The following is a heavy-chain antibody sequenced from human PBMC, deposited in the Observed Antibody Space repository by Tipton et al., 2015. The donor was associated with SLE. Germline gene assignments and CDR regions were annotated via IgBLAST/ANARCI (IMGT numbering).Heavy chain of an antibody. Sequence: QVQLVQSGAEVKKPGASVKVSCKASGYTFTSYYMHWVRQAPGQGLEWMGIINPSGGSTSYAQKFQGRVTMTRDTSTSTVYMELSSLRSEDTAVYYCAREWHCSSTSCSDAFDIWGQGTMVTVSS. D-gene: IGHD2-2*01. CDR2: INPSGGST. V-gene: IGHV1-46*01. J-gene: IGHJ3*02. CDR1: GYTFTSYY. CDR3: AREWHCSSTSCSDAFDI.